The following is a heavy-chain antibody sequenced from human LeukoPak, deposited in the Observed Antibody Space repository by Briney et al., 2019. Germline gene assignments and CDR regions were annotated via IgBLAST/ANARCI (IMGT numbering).Heavy chain of an antibody. CDR2: ISYDGSNK. Sequence: GGSLRLSCAASGFTFSSYGMHWVRQAPGKGLEWVAVISYDGSNKYYADSVKGRFTISRDNSKNTLYLQMNSLRAEDTAVYYCARTVAGIADDNLPDYWGQGTLVTVSS. V-gene: IGHV3-30*03. CDR3: ARTVAGIADDNLPDY. CDR1: GFTFSSYG. J-gene: IGHJ4*02. D-gene: IGHD6-19*01.